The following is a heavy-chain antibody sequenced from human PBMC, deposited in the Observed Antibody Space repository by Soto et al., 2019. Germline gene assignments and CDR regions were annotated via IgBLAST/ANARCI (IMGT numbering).Heavy chain of an antibody. CDR2: ISYDGSNS. Sequence: QEQLMESGGGVVQPGRSLRLSCEASGFTSSNYFMHWVRQAPGKGQEWVAAISYDGSNSHYADSVRGRFTISRDNSKNTLFLEMDSLRGDDTAVYSCVRGDPYYGMDLWGHGTTVTVSS. CDR3: VRGDPYYGMDL. J-gene: IGHJ6*02. V-gene: IGHV3-30*03. CDR1: GFTSSNYF.